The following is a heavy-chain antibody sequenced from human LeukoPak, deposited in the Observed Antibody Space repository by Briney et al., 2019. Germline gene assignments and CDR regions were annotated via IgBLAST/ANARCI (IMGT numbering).Heavy chain of an antibody. D-gene: IGHD5-24*01. Sequence: ESLRLSCAASEFNFSTYAMSWIRQPPGKGLEWIGYIYYSGSTYYNPSLKSRVTISVDTSKNHFSLKMSSVTAADTTVYYCARGRWLQLPDYWGQGTLVTVSS. CDR1: EFNFSTYA. CDR3: ARGRWLQLPDY. V-gene: IGHV4-59*01. J-gene: IGHJ4*02. CDR2: IYYSGST.